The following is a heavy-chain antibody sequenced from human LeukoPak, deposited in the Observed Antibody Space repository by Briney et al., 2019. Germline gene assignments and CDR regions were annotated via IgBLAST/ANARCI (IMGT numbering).Heavy chain of an antibody. D-gene: IGHD1-26*01. V-gene: IGHV3-7*01. Sequence: GGSLRLSCAASGLTFSSHWMSWVRQAPGKGLEWVANIKHDGSEEYYVDSLKGRFTISRDNAKNSLYLQMNSPRAEDTAVYYCARVVPGLGKAWDYFDYWGQGTLVTVSS. CDR3: ARVVPGLGKAWDYFDY. CDR1: GLTFSSHW. J-gene: IGHJ4*02. CDR2: IKHDGSEE.